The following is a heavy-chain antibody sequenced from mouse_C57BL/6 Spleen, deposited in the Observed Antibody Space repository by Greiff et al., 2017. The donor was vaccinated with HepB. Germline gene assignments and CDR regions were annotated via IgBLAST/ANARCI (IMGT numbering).Heavy chain of an antibody. CDR3: ARWRDYDGFAY. J-gene: IGHJ3*01. CDR2: ISNGGGST. V-gene: IGHV5-12*01. CDR1: GFTFSDYY. D-gene: IGHD2-4*01. Sequence: DVMLVESGGGLVQPGGSLKLSCAASGFTFSDYYMYWVRQTPEKRLEWVAYISNGGGSTYYPDTVKGRFTISRDNAKNTLYLQMSRLKSEDTAMYYCARWRDYDGFAYWGQGTLVTVSA.